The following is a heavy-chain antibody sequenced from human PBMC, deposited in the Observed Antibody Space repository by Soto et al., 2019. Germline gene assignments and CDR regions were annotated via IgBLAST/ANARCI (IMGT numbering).Heavy chain of an antibody. CDR1: GFTFSNYG. D-gene: IGHD1-26*01. CDR2: ISYDGSNG. V-gene: IGHV3-30*18. CDR3: AKRGAVSIDY. J-gene: IGHJ4*02. Sequence: PGGSLRLSCAGSGFTFSNYGMHWVRQAPGKGLEWVTFISYDGSNGYYADSVKGRFTISRDNSKNTLFLQMNSLRAEDTAVYYCAKRGAVSIDYWGQGTPVTVSS.